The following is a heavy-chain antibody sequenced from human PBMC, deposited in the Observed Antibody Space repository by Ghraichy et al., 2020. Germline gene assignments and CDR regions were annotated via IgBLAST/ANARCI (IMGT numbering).Heavy chain of an antibody. J-gene: IGHJ4*02. CDR3: IKMGGDY. D-gene: IGHD1-26*01. CDR1: GFTFSGSA. Sequence: GGSLRLSCVGSGFTFSGSAIHWVRQASGKGLEWVGRIRSKPHSYATAYAASVEGRFTISRDDSTNTTYLQMNALKTEDTAIYYCIKMGGDYWGQGTQVTVSS. V-gene: IGHV3-73*01. CDR2: IRSKPHSYAT.